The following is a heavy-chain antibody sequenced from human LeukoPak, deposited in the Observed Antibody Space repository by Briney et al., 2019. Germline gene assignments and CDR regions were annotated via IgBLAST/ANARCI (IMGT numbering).Heavy chain of an antibody. V-gene: IGHV1-46*03. CDR1: GYTFTSYY. D-gene: IGHD6-19*01. J-gene: IGHJ3*02. CDR3: AREQWLRRGAFDI. Sequence: ASVKVSCKASGYTFTSYYMHWVRQAPGQGLEWMGIINPSGGSTSYAQKFQGRVTMTRDTSTSTVYMELSSLRSEDTAVHYCAREQWLRRGAFDIWGQGTMVTVSS. CDR2: INPSGGST.